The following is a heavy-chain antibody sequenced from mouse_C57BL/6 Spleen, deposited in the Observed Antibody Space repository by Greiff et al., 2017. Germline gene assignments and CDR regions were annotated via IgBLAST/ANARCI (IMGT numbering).Heavy chain of an antibody. CDR2: IYPGDGDT. V-gene: IGHV1-82*01. J-gene: IGHJ2*01. CDR1: GYAFSSSW. Sequence: VQLQQSGPELVKPGASVKISCKASGYAFSSSWMNWVKQRPGKGLEWIGRIYPGDGDTNYNGKFKGKATLTADKSSSTAYMQLSSLTSEDSAVYFCARKSEGFDYWGQGTTLTVSS. CDR3: ARKSEGFDY.